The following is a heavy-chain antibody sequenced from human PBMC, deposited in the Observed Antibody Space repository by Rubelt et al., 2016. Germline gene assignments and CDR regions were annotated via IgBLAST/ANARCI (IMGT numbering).Heavy chain of an antibody. V-gene: IGHV1-69*04. CDR2: IIPILGIA. J-gene: IGHJ4*02. CDR1: GGTFSSYA. Sequence: QVQLVQSGAEVKKPGSSVKVSCKASGGTFSSYAISWVRQAPGQGLEWMGRIIPILGIANYEQRFQGRVTITADKSTSTAYMELSSLRSEDTAVYYCARDPGLQRPFDYWGQGTLVTVSS. CDR3: ARDPGLQRPFDY. D-gene: IGHD3-16*01.